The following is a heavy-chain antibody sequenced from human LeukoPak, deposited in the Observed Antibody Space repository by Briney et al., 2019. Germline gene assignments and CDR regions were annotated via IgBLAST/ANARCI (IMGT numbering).Heavy chain of an antibody. CDR1: GFTCSFYS. J-gene: IGHJ2*01. D-gene: IGHD1-26*01. CDR2: LSSSGSGGNT. CDR3: AKDRTVGASYWYFDL. V-gene: IGHV3-23*01. Sequence: GGSLRLSCAASGFTCSFYSMNWVRQAPAKGLEWVAGLSSSGSGGNTYYADSVKGRFTISRDTSKNILFLQMNTLRAEDTAIYYCAKDRTVGASYWYFDLWGRGTLVTVSS.